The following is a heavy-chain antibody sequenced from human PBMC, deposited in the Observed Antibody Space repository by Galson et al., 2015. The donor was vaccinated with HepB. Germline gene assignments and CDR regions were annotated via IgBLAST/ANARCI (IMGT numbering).Heavy chain of an antibody. Sequence: SLRLSCAASGFTFSSYEMNWVRQAPGKGLEWVSYISSSGSTIYYADSVKGRFTISRDNAKNSLYLQMNSLRAEDTAVYYCARENGYSYGSYFDYWGQGTLVTVSS. CDR3: ARENGYSYGSYFDY. D-gene: IGHD5-18*01. J-gene: IGHJ4*02. V-gene: IGHV3-48*03. CDR1: GFTFSSYE. CDR2: ISSSGSTI.